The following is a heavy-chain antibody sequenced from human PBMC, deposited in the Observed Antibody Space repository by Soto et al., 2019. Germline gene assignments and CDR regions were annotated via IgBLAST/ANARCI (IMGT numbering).Heavy chain of an antibody. D-gene: IGHD3-10*01. CDR1: GFTVSNNY. CDR2: IYSGGYT. V-gene: IGHV3-53*01. J-gene: IGHJ4*02. CDR3: ATGRGGGGY. Sequence: EVQLVESGGGLIQPGGSLRLSCAVSGFTVSNNYMSWVRQAPGKGLEGVSVIYSGGYTAYGDSVKGRFTISRDNPKNTSNSPRKSLGPDGRALYSWATGRGGGGYWGQGTLVTVSS.